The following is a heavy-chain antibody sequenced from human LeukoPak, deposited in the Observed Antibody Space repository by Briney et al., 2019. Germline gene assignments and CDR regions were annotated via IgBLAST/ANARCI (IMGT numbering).Heavy chain of an antibody. CDR3: ARDWQWQQLDGDAFDI. D-gene: IGHD6-13*01. J-gene: IGHJ3*02. V-gene: IGHV3-74*01. CDR1: GFTFSSYW. Sequence: PGGSLRLSCAASGFTFSSYWMHWVRQAPGKGLVWVSRIDTDGSSTNYADSVKGRFTISRDNAKNSLFLQMNSLRAEDTAVYYCARDWQWQQLDGDAFDIWGQGTMVTVSS. CDR2: IDTDGSST.